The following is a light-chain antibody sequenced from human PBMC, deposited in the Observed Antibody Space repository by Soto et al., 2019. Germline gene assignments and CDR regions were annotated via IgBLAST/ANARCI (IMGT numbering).Light chain of an antibody. CDR2: DAS. V-gene: IGKV3-20*01. CDR3: QQYGSSPRNT. Sequence: EIVLTQSPGTLSLSPGERATLSCRASQSVSSSYLAWYQQKPGQAPRLLIYDASTRATGTPDRFSGSVSGTDFTLTISRLEPEDFAVYYCQQYGSSPRNTFGQGTKLEIK. J-gene: IGKJ2*01. CDR1: QSVSSSY.